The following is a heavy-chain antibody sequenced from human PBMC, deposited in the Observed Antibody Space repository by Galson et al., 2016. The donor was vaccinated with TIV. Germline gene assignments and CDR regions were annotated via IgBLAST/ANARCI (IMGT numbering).Heavy chain of an antibody. J-gene: IGHJ2*01. V-gene: IGHV3-7*01. CDR3: ARRYFDL. CDR2: IKQDGSEK. CDR1: GFTFSDYW. Sequence: SLRLSCAASGFTFSDYWMHWVRQTPGKGLEWVANIKQDGSEKYYVDSVKGRFTISRDNAKSSLFLQMNSLRAADTAVYYCARRYFDLWGRGTLVTVS.